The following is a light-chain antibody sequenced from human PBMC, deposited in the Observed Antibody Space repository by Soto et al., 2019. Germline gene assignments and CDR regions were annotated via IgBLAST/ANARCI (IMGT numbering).Light chain of an antibody. Sequence: DIQMTQSPSSLSASVGDRVTITCRASQDITTYLNWYQQKPGKAPKLLIYDASSLQSGVPSRFSGSGSGTDFTLTISSLQPEDFATYYCQQSYSTPLTFGGGTKVDIK. V-gene: IGKV1-39*01. CDR2: DAS. CDR3: QQSYSTPLT. J-gene: IGKJ4*01. CDR1: QDITTY.